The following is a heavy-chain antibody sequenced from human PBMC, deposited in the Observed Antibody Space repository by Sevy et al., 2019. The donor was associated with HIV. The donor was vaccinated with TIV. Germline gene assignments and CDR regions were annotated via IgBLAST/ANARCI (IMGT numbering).Heavy chain of an antibody. D-gene: IGHD3-3*01. CDR3: ATAPHYDFWSGNDY. Sequence: SETLSLTCAVSGGSISSSNWWSWVRQPPGKGLEWIGEIYHSGSTNYNPSLKSRVTISVDKSKNQSSLKLSSVTAADTAVYYCATAPHYDFWSGNDYWGQGTLVTVSS. V-gene: IGHV4-4*02. J-gene: IGHJ4*02. CDR2: IYHSGST. CDR1: GGSISSSNW.